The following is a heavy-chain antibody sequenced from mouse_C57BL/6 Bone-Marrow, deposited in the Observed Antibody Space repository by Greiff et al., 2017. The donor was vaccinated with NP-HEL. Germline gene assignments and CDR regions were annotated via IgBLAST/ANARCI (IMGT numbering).Heavy chain of an antibody. D-gene: IGHD3-2*02. CDR2: IYPGDGGT. CDR3: ALDSSGYVDY. CDR1: GYAFSSSW. Sequence: VQLQQSGPELVKPGASVKISCKASGYAFSSSWMNWVKQRPGKGLEWIGRIYPGDGGTNYNGKFKGKATLTADKSSSTAYMQLSSLTSEDSAVYFCALDSSGYVDYWGQGTTLTVSS. J-gene: IGHJ2*01. V-gene: IGHV1-82*01.